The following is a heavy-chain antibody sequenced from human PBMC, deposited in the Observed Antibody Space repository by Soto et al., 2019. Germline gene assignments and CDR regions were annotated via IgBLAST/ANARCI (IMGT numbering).Heavy chain of an antibody. Sequence: EVQLLGSGGGLVQPGGSLRLSCAASGFTFNNYAMNWVRQAPGKGLEWVSGISGSGGTTYYADSVKGRFTISRDNXWXXLYLQMFSLRAGDTAVYYCAKGDRSYCGADCYSDHWGQGTLVTVSS. CDR1: GFTFNNYA. CDR3: AKGDRSYCGADCYSDH. V-gene: IGHV3-23*01. CDR2: ISGSGGTT. J-gene: IGHJ5*02. D-gene: IGHD2-21*02.